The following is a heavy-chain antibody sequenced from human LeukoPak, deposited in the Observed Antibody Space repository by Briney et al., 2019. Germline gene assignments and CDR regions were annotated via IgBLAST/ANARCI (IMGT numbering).Heavy chain of an antibody. CDR1: GGSISSSSYY. CDR3: ARVRRMTTVTSYEYYYYYMDV. D-gene: IGHD4-17*01. Sequence: PSETLSLTCTGSGGSISSSSYYWGWIRQPPGKGLEWIGSIYYSGSTYYNPSLKSRVTISVDTSKNQFSLKLSSVTAADTAVYYCARVRRMTTVTSYEYYYYYMDVWGKGTTVTVSS. V-gene: IGHV4-39*07. CDR2: IYYSGST. J-gene: IGHJ6*03.